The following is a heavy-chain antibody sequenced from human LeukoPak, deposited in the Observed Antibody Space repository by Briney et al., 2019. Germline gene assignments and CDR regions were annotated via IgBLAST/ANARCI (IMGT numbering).Heavy chain of an antibody. D-gene: IGHD6-19*01. CDR1: GFTFDDYA. J-gene: IGHJ3*02. CDR2: ISWNSGSI. V-gene: IGHV3-9*01. Sequence: PGRSLRLSCAASGFTFDDYAMHWVRQAPGKGLEWVSGISWNSGSIGYADSVKGRFTISRDNAKNSLYLQMNSLRAEDTALYYCAKAGGWEQWLVNPTYDAFDIWGQGTMVTVSS. CDR3: AKAGGWEQWLVNPTYDAFDI.